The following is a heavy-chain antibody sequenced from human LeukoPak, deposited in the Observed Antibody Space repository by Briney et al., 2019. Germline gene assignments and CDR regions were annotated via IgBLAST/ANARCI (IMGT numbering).Heavy chain of an antibody. Sequence: ASVKVSCKGSGYIXPSYGLAWVRQAPGQGLEWMGWISPYNGETKYAQNFQDRLTLTTDTSTSTAYMDLRSLRSDDTAVYYCVRDNLPVGSPENYFDSWGQGTLVTVSS. CDR3: VRDNLPVGSPENYFDS. J-gene: IGHJ4*02. D-gene: IGHD1-26*01. CDR2: ISPYNGET. V-gene: IGHV1-18*01. CDR1: GYIXPSYG.